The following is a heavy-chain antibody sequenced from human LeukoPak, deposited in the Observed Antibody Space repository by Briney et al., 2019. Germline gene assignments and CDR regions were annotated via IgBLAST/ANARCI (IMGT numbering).Heavy chain of an antibody. CDR1: GFTFSDYA. V-gene: IGHV3-23*01. CDR3: ARSVPDYTRFDF. J-gene: IGHJ4*02. Sequence: PGGSLRLSCVASGFTFSDYAMNWVRQAPGKGLEWVSPFKGNYNQVYYAETVRGRFTISTDNSKNTAYLQMNSLRVEDTALYYCARSVPDYTRFDFWGQGALVTVSS. CDR2: FKGNYNQV. D-gene: IGHD4-11*01.